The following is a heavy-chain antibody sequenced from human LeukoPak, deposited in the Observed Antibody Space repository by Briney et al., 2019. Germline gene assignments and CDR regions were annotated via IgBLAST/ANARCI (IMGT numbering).Heavy chain of an antibody. J-gene: IGHJ4*02. CDR2: IRYDGSNK. CDR1: GFTFSSYG. D-gene: IGHD4-17*01. Sequence: GGSLRLSCAASGFTFSSYGMHWVREAPGKGVEWVAFIRYDGSNKYYADSVKGRFTISRDNSKNTLYLQMNSLRAEDTAVYYCVRGSYGAYDYWGQGSLVTVSS. CDR3: VRGSYGAYDY. V-gene: IGHV3-30*02.